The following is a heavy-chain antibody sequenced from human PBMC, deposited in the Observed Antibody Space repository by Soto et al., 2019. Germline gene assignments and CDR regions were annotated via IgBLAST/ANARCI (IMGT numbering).Heavy chain of an antibody. J-gene: IGHJ5*02. V-gene: IGHV4-31*03. CDR1: GGSISSGGYY. CDR3: ARDRSGHWFDP. CDR2: IYYSGST. Sequence: QVQLQESGPGLVKPSQTLSLTCTVSGGSISSGGYYWSWIRQHPGKGLEWIGYIYYSGSTYYNPSLKSRVTIAVDTSKNQFSLKLSSVAAADTAVYYCARDRSGHWFDPWGQGTLVTVSS.